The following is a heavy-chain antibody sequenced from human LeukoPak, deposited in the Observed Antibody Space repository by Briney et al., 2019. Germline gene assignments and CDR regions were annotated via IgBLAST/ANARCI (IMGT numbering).Heavy chain of an antibody. CDR1: GFTFSSYW. Sequence: GGSLRLSCAASGFTFSSYWMHWVRQAPGKGLVWVSRIKSDGSRNYADYVKGRLTISRDNAKNTVSLQMNSLRAEDTAVYYCVRLRRNTDSSGYYYYYDYWGRGTLVTVSS. D-gene: IGHD3-22*01. V-gene: IGHV3-74*01. J-gene: IGHJ4*02. CDR3: VRLRRNTDSSGYYYYYDY. CDR2: IKSDGSR.